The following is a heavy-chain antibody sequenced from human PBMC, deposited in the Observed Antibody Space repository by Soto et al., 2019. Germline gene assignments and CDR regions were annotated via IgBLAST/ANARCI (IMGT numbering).Heavy chain of an antibody. Sequence: EVQLLESGGGLVQPGGSRRLSCAAPGFTFIYYAMSWVRQVPGKGMEWVSTIGGGDGSTDYADSVKGRFTISRDNSNIALYLQMNSLRVGDTAIYYCAKGILVKPPGTRTFDIWGQGTMVIVSS. D-gene: IGHD6-13*01. CDR1: GFTFIYYA. CDR3: AKGILVKPPGTRTFDI. J-gene: IGHJ3*02. CDR2: IGGGDGST. V-gene: IGHV3-23*01.